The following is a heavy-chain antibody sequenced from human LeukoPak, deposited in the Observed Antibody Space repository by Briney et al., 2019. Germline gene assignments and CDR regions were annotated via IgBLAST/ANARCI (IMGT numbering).Heavy chain of an antibody. Sequence: GGSLRLSGAASGFTFSSYAMSWVRQAPGKGLEWVSSISNSSGSTYYSDSVKGRFTISRDNSKNTLYLQMNSLRAEDTAVYYCASGGAPAGYWGQGTLVIVSS. CDR1: GFTFSSYA. CDR3: ASGGAPAGY. CDR2: ISNSSGST. D-gene: IGHD6-25*01. V-gene: IGHV3-23*01. J-gene: IGHJ4*02.